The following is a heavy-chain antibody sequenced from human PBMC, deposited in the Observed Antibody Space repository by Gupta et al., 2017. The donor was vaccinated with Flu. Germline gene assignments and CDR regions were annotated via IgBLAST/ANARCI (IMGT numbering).Heavy chain of an antibody. V-gene: IGHV4-39*01. D-gene: IGHD3-10*01. CDR3: AMTYAGVRPEDL. J-gene: IGHJ2*01. CDR2: IYYSGST. Sequence: WIRQPPGKGLEWIGSIYYSGSTYYNPSLKSRVTISVDTSKNQFSLKLSSVTAADTAVYYCAMTYAGVRPEDLWGRGTLVTVSS.